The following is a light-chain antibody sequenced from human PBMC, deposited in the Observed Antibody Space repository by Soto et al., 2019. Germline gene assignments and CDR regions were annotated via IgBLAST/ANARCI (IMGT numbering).Light chain of an antibody. V-gene: IGLV1-40*01. J-gene: IGLJ1*01. CDR2: GNS. CDR1: ISNIGAGYD. Sequence: QGLGKQAPSVSGAPGQRFTIACTGSISNIGAGYDVHWYQQLPGTAPKLLIYGNSNRPSGVPDRFSGSKSGTSASLAITGLQAEDEADYYCQPYDSSLSGFSVFGTGTKVTVL. CDR3: QPYDSSLSGFSV.